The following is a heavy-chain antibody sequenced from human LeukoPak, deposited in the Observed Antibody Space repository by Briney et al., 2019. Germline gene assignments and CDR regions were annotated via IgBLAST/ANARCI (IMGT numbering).Heavy chain of an antibody. D-gene: IGHD1-26*01. J-gene: IGHJ3*02. CDR1: GFTFSSYA. CDR3: AKAKGGIVGAKDAFDI. CDR2: ISGSGGST. Sequence: GGSLRLSCAASGFTFSSYAMSWVRQAPGKGLEWVSAISGSGGSTYYADSVKGRFTISRDNSKNTLYLQMNSLRAEDTAVYYCAKAKGGIVGAKDAFDIWGHGTMVTVSS. V-gene: IGHV3-23*01.